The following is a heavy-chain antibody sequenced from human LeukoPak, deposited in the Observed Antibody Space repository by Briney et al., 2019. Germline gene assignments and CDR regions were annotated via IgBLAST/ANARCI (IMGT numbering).Heavy chain of an antibody. V-gene: IGHV3-33*01. D-gene: IGHD6-19*01. CDR3: ARESGQWLAGGFDY. J-gene: IGHJ4*02. CDR1: GFTFSRYG. Sequence: EGSLRLSCAASGFTFSRYGMHWVRQAPGKGLEWVAVIWYDGSNKYYADSVKGRFTISRDNSKNTLYLQMNSLRAEDTAVYYCARESGQWLAGGFDYWGQGTLVTVSS. CDR2: IWYDGSNK.